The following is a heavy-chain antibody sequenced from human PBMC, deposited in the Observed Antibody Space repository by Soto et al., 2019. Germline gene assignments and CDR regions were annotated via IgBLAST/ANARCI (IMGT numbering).Heavy chain of an antibody. CDR1: GYSISSSNW. Sequence: QVQLQESGPGLVKPSDTLSLTCAVSGYSISSSNWWGWIRQPPGKGLEWIGYIYYSGSTYYNPSRTSRVTMSVDTSKSPFSLQLSSVTAVDTAVYYCARWGTTVTTPSSWYFDLWGRGTLVTVSS. D-gene: IGHD4-17*01. CDR2: IYYSGST. V-gene: IGHV4-28*01. J-gene: IGHJ2*01. CDR3: ARWGTTVTTPSSWYFDL.